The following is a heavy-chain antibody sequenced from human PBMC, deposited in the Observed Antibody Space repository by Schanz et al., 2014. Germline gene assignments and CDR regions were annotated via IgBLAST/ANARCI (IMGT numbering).Heavy chain of an antibody. J-gene: IGHJ4*02. CDR1: GFAFSVYG. CDR3: ARGTDWNLHY. CDR2: IWSDGSTK. D-gene: IGHD1-1*01. Sequence: VQLLDSGGGLVQPGRSLRLSCAASGFAFSVYGMHWVRQAPGKGPEWVAVIWSDGSTKYYADSVKGRFTISRDNSKNTLYLQMNSLRADDTAVYYCARGTDWNLHYWGQGALVTVSS. V-gene: IGHV3-33*03.